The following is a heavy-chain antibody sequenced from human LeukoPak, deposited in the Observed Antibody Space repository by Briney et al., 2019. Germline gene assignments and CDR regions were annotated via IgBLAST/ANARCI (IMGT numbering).Heavy chain of an antibody. J-gene: IGHJ4*02. CDR3: ARGDYYYASGSYYKGPVDY. Sequence: SETLSLTCAVYRGSFSGYYWSWIRQAPGKGLEWIGEINHSGSTDQNPSLKSRVTISVDTFKKQFSLKLGSVTAADTAVYYCARGDYYYASGSYYKGPVDYWGQGTLVTVSS. V-gene: IGHV4-34*01. CDR2: INHSGST. CDR1: RGSFSGYY. D-gene: IGHD3-10*01.